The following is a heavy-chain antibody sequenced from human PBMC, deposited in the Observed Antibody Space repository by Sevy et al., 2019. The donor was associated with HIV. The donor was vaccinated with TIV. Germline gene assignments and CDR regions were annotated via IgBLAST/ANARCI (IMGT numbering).Heavy chain of an antibody. J-gene: IGHJ6*02. Sequence: GGSLRLSCEASGFTFSNSYMSWVRQSPGKGLEWVSYISSRGSTIYYAESVKGRFNISRDNAKNSLYLQMNGLRDDDTAVYYCARDLLVIYGSGNYSNYGMDIWGQGTTVTVSS. CDR2: ISSRGSTI. CDR1: GFTFSNSY. V-gene: IGHV3-11*01. D-gene: IGHD3-10*01. CDR3: ARDLLVIYGSGNYSNYGMDI.